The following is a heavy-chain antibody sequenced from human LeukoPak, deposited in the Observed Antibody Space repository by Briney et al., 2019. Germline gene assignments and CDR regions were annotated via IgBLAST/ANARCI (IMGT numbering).Heavy chain of an antibody. V-gene: IGHV1-69*05. Sequence: GASVKVSCKASGGTFSSYAISWVRQAPGQGLEWMGGIIPIFGTANYAQKFQGRVTITTDESTSTAYMELSSLRSEDTAVYYCARGSFRYSSSPDYWGQGTLVTVSS. CDR2: IIPIFGTA. D-gene: IGHD6-6*01. J-gene: IGHJ4*02. CDR1: GGTFSSYA. CDR3: ARGSFRYSSSPDY.